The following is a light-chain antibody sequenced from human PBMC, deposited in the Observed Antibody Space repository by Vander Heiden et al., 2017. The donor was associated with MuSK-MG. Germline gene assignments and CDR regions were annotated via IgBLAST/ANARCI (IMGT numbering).Light chain of an antibody. Sequence: DIQMTQSPSTLSASVGDRVTITCRASQSISSWLAWYQQKPGKAPKLLIYDASSLESGVPSRFSGSGSGTEFTLTISSLQPDDFATYYCQQYNSYVNVGGGTKVEIK. CDR3: QQYNSYVN. J-gene: IGKJ4*01. CDR1: QSISSW. CDR2: DAS. V-gene: IGKV1-5*01.